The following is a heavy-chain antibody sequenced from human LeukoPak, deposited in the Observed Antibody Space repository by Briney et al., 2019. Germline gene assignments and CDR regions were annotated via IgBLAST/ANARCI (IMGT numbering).Heavy chain of an antibody. CDR1: GFTFSFYA. Sequence: GGSLRLSCAASGFTFSFYAMSWVRQAPGKGLEWVAGITSSGNTTYYADSVKGRFTISRDNAKNSLYLQMNSLRAEDTAVYYCARGLAGGNFDYWGQGTLVTVSS. D-gene: IGHD3-16*01. CDR2: ITSSGNTT. CDR3: ARGLAGGNFDY. J-gene: IGHJ4*02. V-gene: IGHV3-11*01.